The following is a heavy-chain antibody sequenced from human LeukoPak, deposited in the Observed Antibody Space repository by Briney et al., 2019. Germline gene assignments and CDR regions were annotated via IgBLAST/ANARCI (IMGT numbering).Heavy chain of an antibody. CDR3: ASRYSSGWYANYYYYYGMDV. J-gene: IGHJ6*02. CDR2: IIPIFGTA. D-gene: IGHD6-19*01. CDR1: GGTFSSYA. V-gene: IGHV1-69*13. Sequence: SVTVSCKASGGTFSSYAISWVRQAPGQGLEWMGGIIPIFGTANYAQKFQGRVTITADESTSTAYMELSSLRSEDTAVYHCASRYSSGWYANYYYYYGMDVWGQGTTVTVSS.